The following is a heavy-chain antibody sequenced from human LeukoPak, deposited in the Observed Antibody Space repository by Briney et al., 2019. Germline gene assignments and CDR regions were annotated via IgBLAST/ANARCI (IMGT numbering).Heavy chain of an antibody. CDR3: ASFIGLYSSSSGGYYFDY. V-gene: IGHV4-59*01. J-gene: IGHJ4*02. CDR2: IYYSGST. CDR1: GGSISSYY. Sequence: PSETLSLTCTVSGGSISSYYWSWIRQPPGKGLEWIGYIYYSGSTNYNPSLKSRVTISVDTSKNQFSLKLSSVTAADTAVYYCASFIGLYSSSSGGYYFDYWGQGTLVTVSS. D-gene: IGHD6-13*01.